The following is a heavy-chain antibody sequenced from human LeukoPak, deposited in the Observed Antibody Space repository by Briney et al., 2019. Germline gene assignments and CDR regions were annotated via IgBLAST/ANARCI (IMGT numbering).Heavy chain of an antibody. CDR3: TRDQEGSDY. CDR1: GFTFSSYW. J-gene: IGHJ4*02. V-gene: IGHV3-48*01. Sequence: PGGSLRLSCAASGFTFSSYWMNWVRQAPGKGLEWVSYITRSSSAKFYADSVKGRFTISRDNAENLLYLQMNSLRAEDTAEYYCTRDQEGSDYWGQGTLVTVSS. CDR2: ITRSSSAK.